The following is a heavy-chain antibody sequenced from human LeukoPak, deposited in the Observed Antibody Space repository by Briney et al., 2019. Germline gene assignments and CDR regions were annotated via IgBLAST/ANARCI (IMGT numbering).Heavy chain of an antibody. J-gene: IGHJ4*02. CDR2: IYHSGST. Sequence: PSETLSLTCAGSGGSISSGGYSWSWIRQPPGKGLECIGYIYHSGSTYYNPSLKSRVTISVDRSKNQFSLKLSSVTAADTAVYYCARGDPYFDYCGQGTLVTVSS. CDR1: GGSISSGGYS. V-gene: IGHV4-30-2*01. CDR3: ARGDPYFDY.